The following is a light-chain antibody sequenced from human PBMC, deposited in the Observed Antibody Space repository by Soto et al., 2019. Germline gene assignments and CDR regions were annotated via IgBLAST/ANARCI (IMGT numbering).Light chain of an antibody. Sequence: EIELTQSPGTLSSSPGERATLSCRASQSVSSRYLAWYQQTPGQAPRLLIYGASSRDTGIPYRFSGRGSGTDFTLTISSLEPDDFAAYYWPQYGSAPTAFGQGTKVEIK. V-gene: IGKV3-20*01. J-gene: IGKJ1*01. CDR1: QSVSSRY. CDR3: PQYGSAPTA. CDR2: GAS.